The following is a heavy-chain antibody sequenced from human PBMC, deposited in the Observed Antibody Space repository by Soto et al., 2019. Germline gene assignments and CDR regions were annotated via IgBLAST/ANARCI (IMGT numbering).Heavy chain of an antibody. J-gene: IGHJ5*02. CDR3: ARDRIAAAGNWFDP. CDR2: ISSSSSYI. CDR1: GFTFSGYS. V-gene: IGHV3-21*01. D-gene: IGHD6-13*01. Sequence: GGSLRLSCAASGFTFSGYSMNWVRQAPGKGLEWVSSISSSSSYIYYADSVKGRFTISRDNAKNSLYLQMNSLRAEDTAVYYCARDRIAAAGNWFDPWGQGTLVTVSS.